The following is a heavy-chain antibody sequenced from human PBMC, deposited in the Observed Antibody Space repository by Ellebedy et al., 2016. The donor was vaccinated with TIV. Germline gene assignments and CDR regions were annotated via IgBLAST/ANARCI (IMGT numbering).Heavy chain of an antibody. V-gene: IGHV1-2*02. CDR1: GYIFINSY. Sequence: ASVKVSCKASGYIFINSYIHWVRQPPGQGLEWLGWIKPQNGGTNNALDFRGRVTMTTDMYINTAYMKLSTLKFDDTAIYYCATGLLWELLGFDSWGQGTLVAVSS. CDR2: IKPQNGGT. D-gene: IGHD1-26*01. CDR3: ATGLLWELLGFDS. J-gene: IGHJ4*02.